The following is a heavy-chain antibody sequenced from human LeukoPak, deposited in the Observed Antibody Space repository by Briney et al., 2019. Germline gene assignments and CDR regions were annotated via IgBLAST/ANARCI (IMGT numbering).Heavy chain of an antibody. CDR1: GFTVSSNY. Sequence: PGGSLRLSCAASGFTVSSNYMSWVRQAPGKGLEWVSVIYSGGSTYCADSVKGRFTISRDNSKNTLYLQMNCLRAEDTAVYYCARGPRYSSSWYDFDYWGQGTLVTVSS. CDR2: IYSGGST. V-gene: IGHV3-66*01. J-gene: IGHJ4*02. D-gene: IGHD6-13*01. CDR3: ARGPRYSSSWYDFDY.